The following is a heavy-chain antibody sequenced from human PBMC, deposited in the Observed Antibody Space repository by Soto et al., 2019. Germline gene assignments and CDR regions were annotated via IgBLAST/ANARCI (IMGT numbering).Heavy chain of an antibody. V-gene: IGHV2-70*13. CDR2: IERDDDDK. J-gene: IGHJ6*02. CDR1: GFSLTSPGMC. Sequence: SGPTLVNPTETLTLTCTFSGFSLTSPGMCVSWIRQSPGKALEWLALIERDDDDKYYSTSLKTRLTISKDTRKNQVVLTMANMEPADTATYYCARSIRGPRRFNGMDVWGQGTTVTV. D-gene: IGHD1-20*01. CDR3: ARSIRGPRRFNGMDV.